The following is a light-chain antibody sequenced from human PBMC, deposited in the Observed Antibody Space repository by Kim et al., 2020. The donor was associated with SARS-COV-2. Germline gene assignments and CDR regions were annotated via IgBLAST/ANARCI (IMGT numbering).Light chain of an antibody. Sequence: ALGQPVRITGQGDSLRSYYASWYQQKPGQAPVLVIYGKNNRPSGIPDRFSGSSSGNTASLTITGAQAEDEADYYCNSRDSSGNHYVFGTGTKVTVL. CDR3: NSRDSSGNHYV. CDR2: GKN. CDR1: SLRSYY. V-gene: IGLV3-19*01. J-gene: IGLJ1*01.